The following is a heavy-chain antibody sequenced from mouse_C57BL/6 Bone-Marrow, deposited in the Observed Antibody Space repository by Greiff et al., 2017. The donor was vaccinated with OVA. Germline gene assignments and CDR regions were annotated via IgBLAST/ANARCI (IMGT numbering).Heavy chain of an antibody. V-gene: IGHV10-1*01. J-gene: IGHJ2*01. CDR1: GFSFNTYA. D-gene: IGHD4-1*01. Sequence: EVQLVESGGGLVQPKGSLKLSCAASGFSFNTYAMNWVRQAPGKGLEWVARIRSKSNNYATYYADSVKDRFTISREDSESMLYLQMNNLKTEDTAMYYCVRHGRTGTDFYSWGQGTTLTVSS. CDR3: VRHGRTGTDFYS. CDR2: IRSKSNNYAT.